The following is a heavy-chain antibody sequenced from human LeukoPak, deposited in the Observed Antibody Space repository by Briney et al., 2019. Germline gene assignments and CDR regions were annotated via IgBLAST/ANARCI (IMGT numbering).Heavy chain of an antibody. Sequence: ASVKVSCKASGGTFKNYAISWVRQAPGQGLEWMGGILPNSGGTNYAQKFQGRVTMTRDTSISTAYMELSRLRSDDTAVYYCARDRVVVKAYSFYMDVWGKGTTVTISS. D-gene: IGHD3-22*01. CDR3: ARDRVVVKAYSFYMDV. CDR1: GGTFKNYA. CDR2: ILPNSGGT. V-gene: IGHV1-2*02. J-gene: IGHJ6*03.